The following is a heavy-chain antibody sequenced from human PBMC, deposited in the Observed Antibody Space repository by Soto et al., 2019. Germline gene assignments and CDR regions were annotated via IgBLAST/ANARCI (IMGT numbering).Heavy chain of an antibody. J-gene: IGHJ4*02. D-gene: IGHD1-26*01. CDR2: IYNSGST. CDR1: GGSISSYY. CDR3: ARSPWELLPEFDY. Sequence: QVQLQESGPGLVKPSETLSLSCTVSGGSISSYYWSWIRQSPGKGLEWIGYIYNSGSTSYNPSLKRRVTISVDTSKNQFSLKLRSVTAADTAIYYCARSPWELLPEFDYWGQGTLVTVSS. V-gene: IGHV4-59*01.